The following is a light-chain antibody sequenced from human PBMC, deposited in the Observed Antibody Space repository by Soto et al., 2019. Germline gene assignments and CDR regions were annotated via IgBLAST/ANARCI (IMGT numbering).Light chain of an antibody. CDR1: QSISSY. Sequence: IQMTQSPSSLSASVGDIFTITCLASQSISSYLNWYQQKPGKAPKLLIYAASTLQSGVPSRFSGSGSGTDFTLTISSLQSEDFATYYCQQLNSYPITFGQGTRLEIK. CDR3: QQLNSYPIT. CDR2: AAS. V-gene: IGKV1-39*01. J-gene: IGKJ5*01.